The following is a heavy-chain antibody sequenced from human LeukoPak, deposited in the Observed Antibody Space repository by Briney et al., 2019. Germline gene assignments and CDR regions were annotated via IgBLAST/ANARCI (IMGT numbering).Heavy chain of an antibody. CDR1: GYTFTSYY. J-gene: IGHJ5*02. Sequence: ASVKVSCKASGYTFTSYYMHWVRQAPGQGLEWMGGIIPVFGTSNYAQKFQGRVTITADESTRTAYMELSSLRSEDTAVYYCARVTGGRYCSTTSCYMRGWFDPWGQGTLVTVSS. CDR2: IIPVFGTS. CDR3: ARVTGGRYCSTTSCYMRGWFDP. V-gene: IGHV1-69*13. D-gene: IGHD2-2*02.